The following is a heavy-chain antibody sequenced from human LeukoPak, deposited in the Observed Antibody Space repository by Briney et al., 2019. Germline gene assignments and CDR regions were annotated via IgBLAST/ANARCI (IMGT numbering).Heavy chain of an antibody. D-gene: IGHD5-18*01. CDR1: GYTFDDYG. Sequence: GGSLRLSCTAAGYTFDDYGMSWVQQIPGKGLEWVAGITWNGGSTDYAVSVRGRFTISRDNAKKSLYLQMNSLRAEDTAVYYCAKDGVDTAIPDYWGQGILVTVSS. J-gene: IGHJ4*02. CDR2: ITWNGGST. V-gene: IGHV3-20*04. CDR3: AKDGVDTAIPDY.